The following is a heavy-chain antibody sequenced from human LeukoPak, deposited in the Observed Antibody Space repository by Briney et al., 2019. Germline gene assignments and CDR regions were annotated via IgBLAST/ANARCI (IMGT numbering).Heavy chain of an antibody. J-gene: IGHJ4*02. D-gene: IGHD3-10*01. CDR3: ARVGADGSGFLFDY. CDR1: GGSISSSGYY. Sequence: PSETLSLTCTVSGGSISSSGYYWGWIRQPPGKGLEWIGSIYYSGSTYYNPSLKSRVTISVDTSKNQFSLKLSSVTAADTAVYYCARVGADGSGFLFDYWGQGTLVTVSS. CDR2: IYYSGST. V-gene: IGHV4-39*01.